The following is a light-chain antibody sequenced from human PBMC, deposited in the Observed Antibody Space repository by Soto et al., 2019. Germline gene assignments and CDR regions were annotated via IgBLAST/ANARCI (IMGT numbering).Light chain of an antibody. CDR1: QGISSY. V-gene: IGKV1-9*01. CDR2: AAS. J-gene: IGKJ2*01. Sequence: IPLTQSPSSLSASVGDRVTITCRASQGISSYLAWYQQKPGKTPKFLIYAASTLQRGVPSRFSGSGSGTDFTLTISSLQPEDFATYFCQQLNSYPPTFGQGTELEIK. CDR3: QQLNSYPPT.